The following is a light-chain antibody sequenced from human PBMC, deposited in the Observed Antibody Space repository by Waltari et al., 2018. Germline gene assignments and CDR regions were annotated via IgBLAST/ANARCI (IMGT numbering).Light chain of an antibody. Sequence: QSALTQPASVSGSPGQSITISCPGTSGDVGGYNYVSWYQQHPGKAPKLMIYDVTNRPSGVSNRFSGSKSGNTASLTISGLQAEDEADYYCSSYTSSSTLAFGGGTKLTVL. V-gene: IGLV2-14*03. J-gene: IGLJ2*01. CDR2: DVT. CDR3: SSYTSSSTLA. CDR1: SGDVGGYNY.